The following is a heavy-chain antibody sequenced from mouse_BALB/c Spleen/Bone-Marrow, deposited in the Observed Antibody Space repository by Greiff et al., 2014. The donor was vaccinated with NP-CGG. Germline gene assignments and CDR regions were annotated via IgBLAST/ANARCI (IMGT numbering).Heavy chain of an antibody. CDR1: GYTFTSYN. CDR3: ASRGGYYAMDY. Sequence: QVQLQQSGAELVKPGASVKMSCKASGYTFTSYNMHWVKQTPGQGLERIGAIYPGNGDTSYNQKFKGKATLTADKSSSTAYMQLSSLTSEDSAVYYCASRGGYYAMDYWGQGTSVTVSS. J-gene: IGHJ4*01. V-gene: IGHV1-12*01. CDR2: IYPGNGDT.